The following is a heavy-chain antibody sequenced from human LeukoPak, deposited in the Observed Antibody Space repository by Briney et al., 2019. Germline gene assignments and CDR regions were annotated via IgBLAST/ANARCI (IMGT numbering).Heavy chain of an antibody. D-gene: IGHD3-3*01. J-gene: IGHJ4*02. Sequence: GRSLRLSCAASGFTFSDYYMSWIRQAPGKGLEWVSYISGSGSTIYYADSVKGRFTISRDNAKNSLYLQMNSLRAEDTAVYYCARDWRGYTFDYWGQGTLVTVSS. V-gene: IGHV3-11*01. CDR3: ARDWRGYTFDY. CDR2: ISGSGSTI. CDR1: GFTFSDYY.